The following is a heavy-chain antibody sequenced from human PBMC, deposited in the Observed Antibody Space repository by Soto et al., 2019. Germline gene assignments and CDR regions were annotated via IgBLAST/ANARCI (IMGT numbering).Heavy chain of an antibody. D-gene: IGHD3-10*01. J-gene: IGHJ3*02. CDR2: ISAYNGNT. CDR1: GYTFTSYG. CDR3: AREFMVRGVTRAFDI. V-gene: IGHV1-18*04. Sequence: HVQLVQSGAEVKKPGASVKVSCKASGYTFTSYGISWVRQAPGQGLEWMGWISAYNGNTNYAQKLHGRVTMTTDTSTSTAYMELRSLRYDDTAVYYCAREFMVRGVTRAFDIWGQGTMVTVSS.